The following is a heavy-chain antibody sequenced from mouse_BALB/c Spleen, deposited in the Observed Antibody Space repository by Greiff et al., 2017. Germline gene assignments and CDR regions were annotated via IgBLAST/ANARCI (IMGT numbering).Heavy chain of an antibody. V-gene: IGHV1-54*01. J-gene: IGHJ3*01. CDR1: GYAFTNYL. CDR2: INPGSGGT. Sequence: QVQLKQSGAELVRPGTSVKVSCKASGYAFTNYLIEWVKQRPGQGLEWIGVINPGSGGTNYNEKFKGKATLTADKSSSTAYMQLSSLTSDDSAVYFCAREAGYSSYWGQGTLVTVSA. CDR3: AREAGYSSY. D-gene: IGHD2-3*01.